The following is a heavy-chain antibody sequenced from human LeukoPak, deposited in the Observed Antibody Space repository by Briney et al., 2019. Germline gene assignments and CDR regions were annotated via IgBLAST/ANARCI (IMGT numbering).Heavy chain of an antibody. CDR1: GYTFTSYD. Sequence: ASVKVSCKASGYTFTSYDINWVRQATGQGLEWMGWMNPNSGNTGYAQKFQGRVTITRNTSISTAYMELRSLISDDTAVYYCARDRLDSSGYYFLSTPIDYWGQGTLVTVSS. J-gene: IGHJ4*02. D-gene: IGHD3-22*01. V-gene: IGHV1-8*03. CDR3: ARDRLDSSGYYFLSTPIDY. CDR2: MNPNSGNT.